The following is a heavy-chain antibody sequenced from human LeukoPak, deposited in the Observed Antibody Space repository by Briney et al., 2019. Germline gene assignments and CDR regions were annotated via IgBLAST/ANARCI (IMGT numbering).Heavy chain of an antibody. CDR3: ARDNYYFDY. CDR2: INTGSGER. Sequence: GASVKVSCKASGYTFTSYLIHWVRQAPGQGLGWMGWINTGSGERKYLQRFQDRVTITRDTSASTAFMELSSLRSEDTALYYCARDNYYFDYWGQGTLVTVSS. V-gene: IGHV1-3*04. CDR1: GYTFTSYL. J-gene: IGHJ4*02.